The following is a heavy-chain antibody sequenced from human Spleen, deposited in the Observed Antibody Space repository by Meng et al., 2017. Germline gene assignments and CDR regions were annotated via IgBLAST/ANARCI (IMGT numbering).Heavy chain of an antibody. CDR1: GFTFDDYA. J-gene: IGHJ1*01. Sequence: SLKISCAASGFTFDDYAMHWVRQAPGKGLEWVSGINWNSGNIGYVDSVKGRFTISRDNAKNSLYLQMNSLRAEDTAVYYCTNDRLNHWGQGTLVTVSS. V-gene: IGHV3-9*01. CDR2: INWNSGNI. CDR3: TNDRLNH. D-gene: IGHD3-16*01.